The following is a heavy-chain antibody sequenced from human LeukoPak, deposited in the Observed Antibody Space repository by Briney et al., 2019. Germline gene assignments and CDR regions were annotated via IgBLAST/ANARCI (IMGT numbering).Heavy chain of an antibody. CDR1: GGSISSYY. Sequence: SETLSLTCTVSGGSISSYYWSWIRQPPGKGLEWIGYIYYSGSTNYNPSLKSRVTISVDTSKNQFSLKLSSVTAADTAVYYCARGTGYAFGFDYWGQGTLVTASS. V-gene: IGHV4-59*08. CDR2: IYYSGST. J-gene: IGHJ4*02. CDR3: ARGTGYAFGFDY. D-gene: IGHD3/OR15-3a*01.